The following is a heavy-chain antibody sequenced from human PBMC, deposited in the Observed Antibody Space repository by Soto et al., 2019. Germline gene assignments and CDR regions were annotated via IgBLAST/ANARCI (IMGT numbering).Heavy chain of an antibody. D-gene: IGHD6-19*01. CDR3: ARGGGSGWPGSGSIDY. CDR2: ISAYNGNT. CDR1: GYTFTSYG. V-gene: IGHV1-18*01. Sequence: GTSAKVSCEASGYTFTSYGISWVRQAPGQGLEWMGWISAYNGNTNYAQKLQGRVTMTTDTSTSTAYMELRSLRSDDTAVYYCARGGGSGWPGSGSIDYWGQGTLVTVSS. J-gene: IGHJ4*02.